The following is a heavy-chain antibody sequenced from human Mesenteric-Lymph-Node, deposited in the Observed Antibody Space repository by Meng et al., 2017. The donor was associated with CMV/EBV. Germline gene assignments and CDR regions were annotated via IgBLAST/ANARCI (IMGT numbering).Heavy chain of an antibody. J-gene: IGHJ3*02. V-gene: IGHV3-23*01. Sequence: GGSLRLSCAASGFTFSSYAMSWVRQAPGKGLEWVSAISGSGGSTYYADSVKGRFTISRDNSKNTVYLQMNSLRAEDTAVYYCARDSVDTATYGAFDIWGQGTMVTVSS. CDR2: ISGSGGST. CDR3: ARDSVDTATYGAFDI. D-gene: IGHD5-18*01. CDR1: GFTFSSYA.